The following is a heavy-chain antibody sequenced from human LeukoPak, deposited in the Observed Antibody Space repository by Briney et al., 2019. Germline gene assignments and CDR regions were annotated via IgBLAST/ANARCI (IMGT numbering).Heavy chain of an antibody. J-gene: IGHJ3*01. Sequence: QPGRSLRLSCAASGFTFSTYGMHWVRQAPGKGLEWVAVIWYDGSNKYYVDSVKGRFTISRDNSKNTLYLQMNSLRAEDTAVYYCARAQDYDNSGFFDGFDVWGQGTMVTVSS. D-gene: IGHD3-22*01. CDR3: ARAQDYDNSGFFDGFDV. CDR1: GFTFSTYG. V-gene: IGHV3-33*01. CDR2: IWYDGSNK.